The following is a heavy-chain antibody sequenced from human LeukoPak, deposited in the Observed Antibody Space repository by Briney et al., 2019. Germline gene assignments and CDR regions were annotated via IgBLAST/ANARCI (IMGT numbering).Heavy chain of an antibody. CDR1: GFTFSSYA. V-gene: IGHV3-30-3*01. CDR3: ARDLLLRGVGKHDY. D-gene: IGHD3-10*01. J-gene: IGHJ4*02. Sequence: GGSLRLSCAASGFTFSSYAMHWVRQAPGKGLEWVAVISYDGSNKYYADSVKGRFTISRDNSKNTLYLQMNSLRAEDTAVYYCARDLLLRGVGKHDYWGQGTLVTVTS. CDR2: ISYDGSNK.